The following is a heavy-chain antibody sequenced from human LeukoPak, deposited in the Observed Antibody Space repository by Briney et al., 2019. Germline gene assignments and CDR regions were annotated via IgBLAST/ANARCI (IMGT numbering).Heavy chain of an antibody. V-gene: IGHV3-48*02. CDR3: ARDPPLQQLAEYYFDY. J-gene: IGHJ4*02. CDR1: GFTLSSYS. D-gene: IGHD6-13*01. Sequence: PGGSLRLSCAASGFTLSSYSMNWVRQAPGKGLEWVSYISSSSSTIYYADSVKGRFTISRDNAKNSLYLQMNSLRDEDTAVYYCARDPPLQQLAEYYFDYWGQGTLVTVSS. CDR2: ISSSSSTI.